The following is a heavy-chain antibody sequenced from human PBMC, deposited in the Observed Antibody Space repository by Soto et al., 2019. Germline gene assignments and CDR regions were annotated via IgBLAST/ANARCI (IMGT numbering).Heavy chain of an antibody. D-gene: IGHD4-17*01. V-gene: IGHV1-69*13. Sequence: SLKVSCKASGGTFSSYAISWVRQAPGQGLEWMGGIIPIFGTANYAQKFQGRVTITADESTSTAYMELSSLRSEDTAVYYCGSGYGDYPQLDYWGQGTLVTVSS. J-gene: IGHJ4*02. CDR1: GGTFSSYA. CDR2: IIPIFGTA. CDR3: GSGYGDYPQLDY.